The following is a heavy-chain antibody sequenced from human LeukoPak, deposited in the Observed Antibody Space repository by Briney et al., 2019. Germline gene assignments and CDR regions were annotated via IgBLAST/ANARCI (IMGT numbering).Heavy chain of an antibody. Sequence: SETLSLTCTVSGGSISSYYWSWIRQPPGKGLEWIGYIYYSGSTNYNPSLKSRVTISVDTSKNQFSLKLSSVTAADTAVYYCARDLSGTYSSSWYDYYYYMDVWGKGTTVTVSS. CDR2: IYYSGST. CDR3: ARDLSGTYSSSWYDYYYYMDV. V-gene: IGHV4-59*01. CDR1: GGSISSYY. J-gene: IGHJ6*03. D-gene: IGHD6-13*01.